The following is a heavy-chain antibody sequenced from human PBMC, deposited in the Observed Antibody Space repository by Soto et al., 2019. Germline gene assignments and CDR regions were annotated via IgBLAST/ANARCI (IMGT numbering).Heavy chain of an antibody. V-gene: IGHV3-30-3*01. D-gene: IGHD2-15*01. CDR2: ISYDGSNK. CDR1: GFTFSSYA. Sequence: GGSLRLSCAASGFTFSSYAMHWVRQAPGKGLEWVAVISYDGSNKYYADSVKGRFTISRDNSKNTLYLQMNSLRAEDTAVYYCASLVVVAATPWYFDYWGQGTLVTVSS. J-gene: IGHJ4*02. CDR3: ASLVVVAATPWYFDY.